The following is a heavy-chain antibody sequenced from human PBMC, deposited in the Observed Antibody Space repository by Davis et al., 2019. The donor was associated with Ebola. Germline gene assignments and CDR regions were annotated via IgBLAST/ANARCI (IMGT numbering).Heavy chain of an antibody. D-gene: IGHD2/OR15-2a*01. J-gene: IGHJ4*02. CDR2: INRDGSTT. CDR1: GFTFSSYW. Sequence: GESLKISCAASGFTFSSYWMHWVRQAPGKGLVWVSCINRDGSTTTYADSVKGRFTISRDNAKNTLYLQMNNLRAEDTAVYYCTRGRHSEPTYDDYWGQGTLVTVSS. CDR3: TRGRHSEPTYDDY. V-gene: IGHV3-74*03.